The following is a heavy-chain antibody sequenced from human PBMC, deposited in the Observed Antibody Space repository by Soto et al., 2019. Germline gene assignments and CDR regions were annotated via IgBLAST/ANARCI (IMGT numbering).Heavy chain of an antibody. D-gene: IGHD4-17*01. CDR3: ARRLPHDYGFDY. CDR1: GFTFGNYA. J-gene: IGHJ4*01. Sequence: VQLLESRGGLVQPGGSLRLSCAASGFTFGNYAMSWVRQAPRKGLEWVSAISGRGGSTFYAVSVKGRFTICRDNSKNTLYLLLNSLRAEDTAIYYCARRLPHDYGFDYWGHGTLVTVSS. CDR2: ISGRGGST. V-gene: IGHV3-23*01.